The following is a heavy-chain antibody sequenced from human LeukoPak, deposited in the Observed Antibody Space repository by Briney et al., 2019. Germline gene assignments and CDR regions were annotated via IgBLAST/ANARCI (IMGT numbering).Heavy chain of an antibody. D-gene: IGHD3-10*01. CDR3: AREEYYGSEDAFDI. J-gene: IGHJ3*02. CDR1: GFTFSSYS. Sequence: GGSLRLSCGASGFTFSSYSMNWVRQAPGKGVEWVSFISSSSSTLYYADSVKGRFTISRDNAKNSLYVQVNSLRAEDTAVYYRAREEYYGSEDAFDIWGQGTMVTVSS. V-gene: IGHV3-48*01. CDR2: ISSSSSTL.